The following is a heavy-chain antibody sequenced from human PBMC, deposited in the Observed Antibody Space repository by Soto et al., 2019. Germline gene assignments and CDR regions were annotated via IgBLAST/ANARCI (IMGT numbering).Heavy chain of an antibody. Sequence: QVQLQESGPGLVKPSETLSLTCSVSGDSVSRGTYYWSWIRQSPERGLEWIAYSSYSGSTSYNPSFKSRATISVDTSKNQFSLRLSSLTAEDTAVYYCARQKSGLEFYNYFDPWGPGTLVTVSS. V-gene: IGHV4-61*01. J-gene: IGHJ5*02. D-gene: IGHD3-3*01. CDR3: ARQKSGLEFYNYFDP. CDR2: SSYSGST. CDR1: GDSVSRGTYY.